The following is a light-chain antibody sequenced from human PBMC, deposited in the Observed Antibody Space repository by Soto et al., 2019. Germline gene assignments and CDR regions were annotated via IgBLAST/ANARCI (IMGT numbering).Light chain of an antibody. CDR1: QSISSW. V-gene: IGKV1-5*01. Sequence: DIQMTQSPSTLSASVGDRVTITCRASQSISSWLAWYQQKPGKAPKLLIYDASSLESGVPSRFSGSGSGTEFTLTINGLQPDDFATYYCQQYHSYSTFGQGTKVDIK. CDR3: QQYHSYST. CDR2: DAS. J-gene: IGKJ1*01.